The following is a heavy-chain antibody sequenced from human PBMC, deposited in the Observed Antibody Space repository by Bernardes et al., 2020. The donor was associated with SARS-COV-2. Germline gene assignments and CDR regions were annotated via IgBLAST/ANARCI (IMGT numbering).Heavy chain of an antibody. D-gene: IGHD6-13*01. J-gene: IGHJ4*02. V-gene: IGHV1-24*01. CDR1: GYTLTEFS. CDR2: FDPEDGET. Sequence: VQVSCKVSGYTLTEFSMHWVRHAPGKGLEWMGGFDPEDGETIYAQKFQGRVTMTEDTSTDTAYMELSSLRSEDTAVYYCATGWYYFDYWGQGTLVTVSS. CDR3: ATGWYYFDY.